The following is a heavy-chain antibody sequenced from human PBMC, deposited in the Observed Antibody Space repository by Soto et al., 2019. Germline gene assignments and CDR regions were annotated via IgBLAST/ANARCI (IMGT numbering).Heavy chain of an antibody. CDR2: ISAYNGNT. Sequence: ASVKVSCKASGYTFTSYGISWVRQAPGQGLEWMGWISAYNGNTNYAQKFQGRVTITRDTSASTAYMELSSLRSEDTAVYYCARDGGYSDYYGMDVWGQGTTVTVSS. V-gene: IGHV1-18*01. D-gene: IGHD1-26*01. J-gene: IGHJ6*02. CDR3: ARDGGYSDYYGMDV. CDR1: GYTFTSYG.